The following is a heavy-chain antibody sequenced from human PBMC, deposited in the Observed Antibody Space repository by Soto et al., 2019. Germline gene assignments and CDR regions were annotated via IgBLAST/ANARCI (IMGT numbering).Heavy chain of an antibody. V-gene: IGHV4-61*01. CDR2: IYYSGST. CDR1: GGSVSRGSYY. CDR3: AREWDQYSSSWYNWFDP. Sequence: SETLSLTCTVSGGSVSRGSYYWSWIRQPPGKGLEWIGYIYYSGSTNYNPSLKSRVTISVDTSKNQFSLKLSSVTAADTAVYYCAREWDQYSSSWYNWFDPWGQGTLVTVSS. J-gene: IGHJ5*02. D-gene: IGHD6-13*01.